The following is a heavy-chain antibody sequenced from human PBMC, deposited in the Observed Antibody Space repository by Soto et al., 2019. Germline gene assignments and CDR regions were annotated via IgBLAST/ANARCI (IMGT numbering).Heavy chain of an antibody. Sequence: TLSLNCAVSGGSISSSNWWSWVRQPPGKGLEWIGEIYHSGSTNYNPSLKSRVTISVDKSKNQFSLKLSSVTAADTAVYYCARAEVTAMVNLEYYVEYWGQGTLVIV. D-gene: IGHD5-18*01. V-gene: IGHV4-4*02. CDR3: ARAEVTAMVNLEYYVEY. J-gene: IGHJ4*02. CDR1: GGSISSSNW. CDR2: IYHSGST.